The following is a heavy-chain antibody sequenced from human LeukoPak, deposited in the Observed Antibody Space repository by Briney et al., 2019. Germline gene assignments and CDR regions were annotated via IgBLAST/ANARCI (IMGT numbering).Heavy chain of an antibody. D-gene: IGHD3-10*01. CDR1: GFTFSSYW. CDR2: IKQDGSVK. Sequence: PGGSLRLSCAASGFTFSSYWMSWVRQAPGKGLEWVANIKQDGSVKYYVDSVKGRFTISRDNAKNSLYLQMNSLRAEDTAVYYCARDFQLLWFGEYYFDYWGQGTLVTVSS. J-gene: IGHJ4*02. CDR3: ARDFQLLWFGEYYFDY. V-gene: IGHV3-7*01.